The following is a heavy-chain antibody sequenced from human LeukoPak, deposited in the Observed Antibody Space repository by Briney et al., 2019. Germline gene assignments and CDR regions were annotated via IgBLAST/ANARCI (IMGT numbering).Heavy chain of an antibody. CDR1: GFTFDDYV. CDR2: ISGDGGST. CDR3: VKVWQPGRSYAFDI. D-gene: IGHD1-26*01. J-gene: IGHJ3*02. V-gene: IGHV3-43*02. Sequence: GGSLRLPCAASGFTFDDYVMHWVRQAPGKGLEWVSLISGDGGSTYYADSVKGRFTISRDNSKNSLYLQMNSLRTGDTALYYCVKVWQPGRSYAFDIWGQGTMVTVSS.